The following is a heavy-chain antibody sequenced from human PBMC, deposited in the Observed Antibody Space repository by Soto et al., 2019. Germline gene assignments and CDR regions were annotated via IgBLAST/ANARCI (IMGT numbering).Heavy chain of an antibody. CDR3: ARGACNGTSCYVFDP. V-gene: IGHV3-74*01. J-gene: IGHJ5*02. Sequence: PVGSLILSCVASGFTFRSHWMHLVRQSPGKGLVWVSQINSDGSSANYADALKGRFTFSRDNAKKTLYLQMNSLRAEDTAVYYCARGACNGTSCYVFDPWGPGTLVTVSS. CDR1: GFTFRSHW. D-gene: IGHD2-2*01. CDR2: INSDGSSA.